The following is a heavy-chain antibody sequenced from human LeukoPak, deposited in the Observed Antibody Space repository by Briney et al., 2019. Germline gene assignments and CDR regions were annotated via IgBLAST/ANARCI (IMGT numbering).Heavy chain of an antibody. Sequence: SETLSLTCTVSGGSISSYYWSWIRQPPGKGLEWIGYIYYTGSSNYNPSLESRVTISVDTSKNQFSLKLNSVTAADTAVYFCASGHFSGTYSSPFGYWGQGTLVTVSS. J-gene: IGHJ4*02. D-gene: IGHD1-26*01. CDR3: ASGHFSGTYSSPFGY. CDR1: GGSISSYY. V-gene: IGHV4-59*08. CDR2: IYYTGSS.